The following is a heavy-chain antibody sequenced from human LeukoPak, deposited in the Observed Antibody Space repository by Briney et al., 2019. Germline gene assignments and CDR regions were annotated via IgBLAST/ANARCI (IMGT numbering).Heavy chain of an antibody. CDR3: ARQPIYEAYFDF. J-gene: IGHJ4*02. CDR2: IKHDGSEK. D-gene: IGHD3-16*01. CDR1: GFPFDRYW. Sequence: GGSLRLSCVTSGFPFDRYWMSWVRQAPGKGLEWVANIKHDGSEKNFVDSVKGRFTISRDNAENSLFLQMNSLRADDTAVYFCARQPIYEAYFDFWGQGTLVTVSS. V-gene: IGHV3-7*01.